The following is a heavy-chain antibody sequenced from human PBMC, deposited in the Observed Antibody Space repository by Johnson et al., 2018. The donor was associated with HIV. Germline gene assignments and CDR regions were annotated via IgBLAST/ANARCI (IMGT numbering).Heavy chain of an antibody. CDR1: GFTVSSNY. CDR2: IYSGGST. D-gene: IGHD3-9*01. Sequence: VQLVESGGGLVQPGGSLRLSCAASGFTVSSNYMSWVRQAPGKGLEWVSVIYSGGSTYYADYVKGRFTISRDKAKNTLYLQMNSLRAEDTAVYYCARELPSYDILTGPGAFDIWGQGTMVTVSS. J-gene: IGHJ3*02. CDR3: ARELPSYDILTGPGAFDI. V-gene: IGHV3-66*01.